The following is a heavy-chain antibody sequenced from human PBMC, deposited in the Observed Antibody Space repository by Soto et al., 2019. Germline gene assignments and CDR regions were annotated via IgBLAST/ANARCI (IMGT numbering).Heavy chain of an antibody. CDR2: ISSSGSYT. Sequence: QVHLVESGGGLVKPGGSLRLSCAASGFTFSDYYMSWIRQAPGKGLEWVSYISSSGSYTNYPDSVEGRFTISRDNVKNSLYLQMNSLRGDDTAVYYCARVPYYYTSGTDYGMDVWGQGTTVTVSS. CDR1: GFTFSDYY. V-gene: IGHV3-11*06. CDR3: ARVPYYYTSGTDYGMDV. D-gene: IGHD3-10*01. J-gene: IGHJ6*02.